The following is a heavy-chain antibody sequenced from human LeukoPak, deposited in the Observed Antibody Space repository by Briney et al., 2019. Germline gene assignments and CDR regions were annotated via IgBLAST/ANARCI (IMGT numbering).Heavy chain of an antibody. Sequence: GESLKISCKGSGYSFTSYWIGWVRQMPGKGLEWMGIIYPGDSETRYSPSFQGQVTISADTSTSTVYMELSSLGSEDTAVYYCAREARRGRNFDYWGQGTLVTVSS. CDR2: IYPGDSET. CDR1: GYSFTSYW. J-gene: IGHJ4*02. CDR3: AREARRGRNFDY. D-gene: IGHD3-10*01. V-gene: IGHV5-51*01.